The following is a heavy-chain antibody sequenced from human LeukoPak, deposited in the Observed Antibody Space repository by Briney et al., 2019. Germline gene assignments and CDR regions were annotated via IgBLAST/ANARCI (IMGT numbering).Heavy chain of an antibody. D-gene: IGHD2-15*01. J-gene: IGHJ5*02. CDR1: GGTFSSYA. CDR3: ARVTFSVGGGSFGGFDP. V-gene: IGHV1-69*05. Sequence: GASVKVSCKASGGTFSSYAISWVRQAPGQGLEWMGRIIPIFGIANYAQKFQGRVTITTDESTSTAYMELSSLRSEDTAVYYCARVTFSVGGGSFGGFDPWGQGTLVTVSS. CDR2: IIPIFGIA.